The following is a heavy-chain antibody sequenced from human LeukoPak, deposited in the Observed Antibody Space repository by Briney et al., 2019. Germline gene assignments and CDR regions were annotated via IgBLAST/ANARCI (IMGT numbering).Heavy chain of an antibody. CDR1: GDSISSSNYY. CDR3: ARDKGHFDVDY. V-gene: IGHV4-39*07. J-gene: IGHJ4*02. CDR2: LYRTGDT. D-gene: IGHD3-9*01. Sequence: PSETLSLTCTVSGDSISSSNYYWGWIRQPPGKGLEWIGSLYRTGDTYYSPSLKSRLTISADTSKNQFSLKLSSVTAADTAVYYCARDKGHFDVDYWGQGTLVTVSS.